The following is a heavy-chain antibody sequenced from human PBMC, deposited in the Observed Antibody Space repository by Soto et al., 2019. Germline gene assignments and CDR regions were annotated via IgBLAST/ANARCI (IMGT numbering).Heavy chain of an antibody. V-gene: IGHV4-30-2*01. J-gene: IGHJ6*02. Sequence: TLSLTCAVSGGSISGGGYSWSWIRQPPGKGLEWIGYIYHSGSTYYNPSLKSRVTISVDRSKNQFSLKLSSVTAADTAVYYCASGWGDSSGYYRNYYYYGMDVWGQGTTVTVSS. CDR1: GGSISGGGYS. CDR3: ASGWGDSSGYYRNYYYYGMDV. D-gene: IGHD3-22*01. CDR2: IYHSGST.